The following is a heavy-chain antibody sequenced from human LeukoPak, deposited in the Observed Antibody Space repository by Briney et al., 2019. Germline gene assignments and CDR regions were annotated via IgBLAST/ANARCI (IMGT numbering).Heavy chain of an antibody. CDR3: VRAGCSGGACYLRDYNFDY. CDR2: IYYSGRT. D-gene: IGHD2-15*01. CDR1: GGSISSGNYY. V-gene: IGHV4-30-4*01. Sequence: PSQTLSLTCTVSGGSISSGNYYWSWIRQPPGKGLEWIGYIYYSGRTYYNPSLKSRVTISLDTSKNQFSLELTSVTAADTAVYSCVRAGCSGGACYLRDYNFDYWGQGTLVTVSS. J-gene: IGHJ4*02.